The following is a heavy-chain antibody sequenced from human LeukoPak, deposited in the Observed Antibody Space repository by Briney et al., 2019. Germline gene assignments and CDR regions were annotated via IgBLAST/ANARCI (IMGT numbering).Heavy chain of an antibody. J-gene: IGHJ4*02. CDR2: ISYDGSNK. V-gene: IGHV3-30*04. CDR3: ARGKIAVAGTFDY. D-gene: IGHD6-19*01. CDR1: GFIFSNHA. Sequence: GGSLRLSCSVSGFIFSNHAMHWVRQAPGKGLEWVAVISYDGSNKYYADSVKGRFTISRDNSKNTLYLQMNSLRAEDTAVYYCARGKIAVAGTFDYWGQGTLVTVSS.